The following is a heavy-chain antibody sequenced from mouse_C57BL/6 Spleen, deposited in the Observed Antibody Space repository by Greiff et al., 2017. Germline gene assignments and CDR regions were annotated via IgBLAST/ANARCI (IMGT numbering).Heavy chain of an antibody. Sequence: QVQLQQPGAELVKPGASVKVSCKASGYTFTSYWMHWVKQRPGQGLEWIGRIHPSDSDTNYNQKFKGKATLTVDKSSSTAYMQLSSLTSEDSAVYYCVFNYYGSSYDAMDYWGQGTSVTVSS. CDR3: VFNYYGSSYDAMDY. J-gene: IGHJ4*01. V-gene: IGHV1-74*01. D-gene: IGHD1-1*01. CDR2: IHPSDSDT. CDR1: GYTFTSYW.